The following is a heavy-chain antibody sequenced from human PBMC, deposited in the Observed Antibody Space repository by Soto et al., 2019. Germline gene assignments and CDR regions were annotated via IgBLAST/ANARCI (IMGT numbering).Heavy chain of an antibody. Sequence: PGGSLRLSCAASGFTFSSYAMRWVRQAPGKGLEWVAVISYDGSNKYYADSVKGRFTISRDNSKNTPYLQMNSLRAEDTAVYYCARDADYAFEYYYYGMDVWGQGTTVTVSS. J-gene: IGHJ6*02. CDR2: ISYDGSNK. V-gene: IGHV3-30-3*01. D-gene: IGHD4-17*01. CDR1: GFTFSSYA. CDR3: ARDADYAFEYYYYGMDV.